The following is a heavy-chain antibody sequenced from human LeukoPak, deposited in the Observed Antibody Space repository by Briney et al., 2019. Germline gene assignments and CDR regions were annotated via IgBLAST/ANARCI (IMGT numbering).Heavy chain of an antibody. D-gene: IGHD3-3*01. CDR3: SRDYDFWSGYSPSFDY. Sequence: ASVKVSCKASGYTFTGYYMHWVRQAPGQGLEWMGWINPHSGGTKYAQQFQGRVTMTRDTSISIAYMELFRLRSDDTAVYYCSRDYDFWSGYSPSFDYWGQGTLVTVSS. V-gene: IGHV1-2*02. CDR2: INPHSGGT. CDR1: GYTFTGYY. J-gene: IGHJ4*02.